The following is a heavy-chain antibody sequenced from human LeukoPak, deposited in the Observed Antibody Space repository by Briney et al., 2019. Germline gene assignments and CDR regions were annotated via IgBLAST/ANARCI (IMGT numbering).Heavy chain of an antibody. D-gene: IGHD6-19*01. CDR2: ISGDGGST. J-gene: IGHJ6*02. V-gene: IGHV3-43*02. Sequence: GGSLRLSCAASGFTFDDYAMHWVRQAPGKGLEWVSLISGDGGSTYYADSVKGRFTISRDNSKNSLYLQMNSLRTEDTALYYCAKILHSGWYGSPGLYYYYGMDVWGQGTTVTVSS. CDR3: AKILHSGWYGSPGLYYYYGMDV. CDR1: GFTFDDYA.